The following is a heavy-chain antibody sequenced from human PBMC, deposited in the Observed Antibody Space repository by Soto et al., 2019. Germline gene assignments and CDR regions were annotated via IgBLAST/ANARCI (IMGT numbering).Heavy chain of an antibody. Sequence: QVQLVESGGGVVQPGRSLRLSCAASGFTFSNYGMHWVRQAPGKGLEWVAIISYDGANEYNADAVRGRFTISRDNSKNTLYLQTCSLRHEDTAVYYCAKDGGPVYCNSPGCSAKHFDYWCQGTLVTVSS. CDR2: ISYDGANE. J-gene: IGHJ4*02. D-gene: IGHD2-2*01. CDR1: GFTFSNYG. V-gene: IGHV3-30*18. CDR3: AKDGGPVYCNSPGCSAKHFDY.